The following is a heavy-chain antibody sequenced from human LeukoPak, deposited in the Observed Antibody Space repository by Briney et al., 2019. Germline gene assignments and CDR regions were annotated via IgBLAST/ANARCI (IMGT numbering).Heavy chain of an antibody. CDR1: GGSISSFY. CDR2: IYHSGST. Sequence: PSETLSLTCTVSGGSISSFYWSWVRQPPGKGLEWIGEIYHSGSTNYNPSLKSRVTISVDKSKNQFSLKLSSVTAADTAVYYCARGPTYYYDSSGYYYGYYYYGMDVWGQGTTVTVSS. V-gene: IGHV4-4*02. CDR3: ARGPTYYYDSSGYYYGYYYYGMDV. D-gene: IGHD3-22*01. J-gene: IGHJ6*02.